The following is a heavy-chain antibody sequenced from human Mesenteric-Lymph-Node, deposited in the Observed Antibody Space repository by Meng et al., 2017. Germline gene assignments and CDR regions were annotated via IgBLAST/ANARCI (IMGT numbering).Heavy chain of an antibody. J-gene: IGHJ4*02. D-gene: IGHD6-25*01. Sequence: ESLKISCAVYGGSFSGYYWSWIRQPPGKGLEWIGEINHSGSTNYNPSLKSRVTISVDTSKNQFSLKLSSVTAADTAVYYCARDSPPSSGGFDYWGQGTLVTVSS. CDR2: INHSGST. CDR1: GGSFSGYY. CDR3: ARDSPPSSGGFDY. V-gene: IGHV4-34*01.